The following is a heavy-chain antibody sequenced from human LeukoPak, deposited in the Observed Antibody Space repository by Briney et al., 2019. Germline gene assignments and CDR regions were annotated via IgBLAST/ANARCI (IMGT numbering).Heavy chain of an antibody. CDR2: ISAYNGNT. V-gene: IGHV1-18*01. CDR3: ASTTTGYDFWSGNDAFDI. J-gene: IGHJ3*02. Sequence: ASVKVSCKASGYTFTSYGISWVRQAPGQGLEWMGWISAYNGNTNYAQKLQGRVTMTTDTSTSTAYMELRSLRSDDTAVYYCASTTTGYDFWSGNDAFDIWGQGTMVTVSS. D-gene: IGHD3-3*01. CDR1: GYTFTSYG.